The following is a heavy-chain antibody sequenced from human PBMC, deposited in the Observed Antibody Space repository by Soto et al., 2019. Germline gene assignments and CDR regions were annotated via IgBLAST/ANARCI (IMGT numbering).Heavy chain of an antibody. V-gene: IGHV4-34*01. CDR1: GGSFSGYY. CDR2: INHSGST. D-gene: IGHD2-15*01. J-gene: IGHJ4*02. Sequence: QVQLQQWGAGLLKPSETLSLTCAVYGGSFSGYYWSWIRQPPGKGLEWIGEINHSGSTNYNPSLNSRVTISVDTSKNQFSLKLSSVTAADTAVYYCARKGGYCSGGSCTVDYWGQGTLVTVSS. CDR3: ARKGGYCSGGSCTVDY.